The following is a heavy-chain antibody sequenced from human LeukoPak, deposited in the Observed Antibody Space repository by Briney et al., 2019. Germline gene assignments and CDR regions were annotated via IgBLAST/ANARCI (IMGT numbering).Heavy chain of an antibody. D-gene: IGHD6-19*01. CDR1: GGSISSSSYY. CDR3: ARHKREIAVAGLNAFDI. Sequence: SETLSLTCTVSGGSISSSSYYWGWIRQPPGKGLEWIGSIYYSGSTYYNPSLKSRVTISVDTSKNQFSLKLSSVTAADTAVYYCARHKREIAVAGLNAFDIWGQGTMVTVSS. V-gene: IGHV4-39*01. J-gene: IGHJ3*02. CDR2: IYYSGST.